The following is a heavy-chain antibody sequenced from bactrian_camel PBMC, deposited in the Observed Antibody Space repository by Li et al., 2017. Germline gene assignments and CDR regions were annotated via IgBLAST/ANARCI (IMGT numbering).Heavy chain of an antibody. Sequence: VQLVESGGGLEQPGGSLTLSCVGSGFKFEPVDLSRVRQAPGKRLEWVSGINGANGRTYYSDSVRGRFTISRDNTKNTLYLQMNSLKLEDTAMYYCAAESRPRCTWRMYDQALFGYWGQGTQVTVS. J-gene: IGHJ6*01. CDR2: INGANGRT. CDR3: AAESRPRCTWRMYDQALFGY. V-gene: IGHV3S32*01. D-gene: IGHD3*01. CDR1: GFKFEPVD.